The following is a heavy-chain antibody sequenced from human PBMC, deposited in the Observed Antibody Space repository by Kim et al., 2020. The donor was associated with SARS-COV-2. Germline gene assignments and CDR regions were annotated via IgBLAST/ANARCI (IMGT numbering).Heavy chain of an antibody. CDR3: AKDRNTAMAAGGYYYGMDV. D-gene: IGHD5-18*01. CDR1: GFTFSSYG. V-gene: IGHV3-30*18. J-gene: IGHJ6*02. Sequence: GGSLRLSCAASGFTFSSYGMHWVRQAPGKGLEWVAVISYDGSNKYYADSVKGRFTISRDNSKNTLYLQMNSLRAEDTAVYYCAKDRNTAMAAGGYYYGMDVWGQGTTVTVSS. CDR2: ISYDGSNK.